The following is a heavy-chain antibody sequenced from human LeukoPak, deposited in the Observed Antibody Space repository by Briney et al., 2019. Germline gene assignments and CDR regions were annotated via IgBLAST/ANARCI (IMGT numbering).Heavy chain of an antibody. J-gene: IGHJ4*02. V-gene: IGHV4-38-2*02. Sequence: SETLSLTCIVSNYSISSDYYWGWIRQPPGKGLEWIGSIYHSGSTYYNPSLKSRVTISVDTSKNQFSLKLSSVTAADTAVYYCASEIAARPEFDYWGQGTLVTVSS. CDR3: ASEIAARPEFDY. D-gene: IGHD6-6*01. CDR2: IYHSGST. CDR1: NYSISSDYY.